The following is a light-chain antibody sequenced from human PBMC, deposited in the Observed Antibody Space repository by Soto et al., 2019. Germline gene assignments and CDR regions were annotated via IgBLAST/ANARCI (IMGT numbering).Light chain of an antibody. CDR1: QSINNY. J-gene: IGKJ2*01. V-gene: IGKV1-39*01. CDR2: AAT. Sequence: DIQMNQSPSSLSASLGDRVTITCRASQSINNYLNWYQQEEGKAPKLLIYAATSLQSGVPSRFSGSGSGTEFTLTISRLQPGDFANYYCLQSYNSPYSFGLGTKLEIK. CDR3: LQSYNSPYS.